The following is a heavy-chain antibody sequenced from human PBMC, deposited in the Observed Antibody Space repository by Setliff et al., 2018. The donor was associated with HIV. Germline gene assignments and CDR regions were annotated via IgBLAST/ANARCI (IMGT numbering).Heavy chain of an antibody. CDR3: ARGQSYYDILNGPAFDALDI. Sequence: SETLSLTCAVYDGSFSGYYWSWIRQPPGKGLEWIGEIDHSGSTKYNPSLKSRVTISVDTSKNHFSLRLSSVTAADTAVYSCARGQSYYDILNGPAFDALDIWGQGTKVTVSS. D-gene: IGHD3-9*01. J-gene: IGHJ3*02. CDR1: DGSFSGYY. CDR2: IDHSGST. V-gene: IGHV4-34*01.